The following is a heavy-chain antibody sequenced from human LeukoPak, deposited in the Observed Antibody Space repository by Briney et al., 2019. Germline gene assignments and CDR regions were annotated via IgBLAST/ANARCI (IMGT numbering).Heavy chain of an antibody. CDR3: ARGLDTTMTY. J-gene: IGHJ4*02. V-gene: IGHV3-66*01. D-gene: IGHD5-18*01. Sequence: GGSLRLSCAASGFNFHSYVFSWVRQAPGMGLEWVSVIYSGGSTYYADSVKGRFTISRDNSKNTLYLQMNSLRAEDTAVYYCARGLDTTMTYWGQGTLVTVSS. CDR1: GFNFHSYV. CDR2: IYSGGST.